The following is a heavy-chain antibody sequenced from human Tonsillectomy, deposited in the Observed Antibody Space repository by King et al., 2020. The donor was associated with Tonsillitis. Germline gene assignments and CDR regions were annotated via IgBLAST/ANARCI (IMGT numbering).Heavy chain of an antibody. J-gene: IGHJ4*02. CDR1: GGTFGSYA. CDR2: IIPMFGTT. D-gene: IGHD3-10*01. V-gene: IGHV1-69*01. Sequence: VQLVQSGAEVKKPGSSVKVSCKASGGTFGSYAITWVRQAPGQGLEWMGGIIPMFGTTNYAQKFQGRLTFTADESTGTVYMDLSSLRSEDTAIYYCARDRTGSPLDYWGQGTLVTVSS. CDR3: ARDRTGSPLDY.